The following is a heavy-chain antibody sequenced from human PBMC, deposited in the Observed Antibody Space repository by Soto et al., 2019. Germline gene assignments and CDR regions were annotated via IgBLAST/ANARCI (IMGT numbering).Heavy chain of an antibody. CDR1: GGSISSGGYY. J-gene: IGHJ5*02. D-gene: IGHD3-16*01. CDR2: IYYSGST. CDR3: ARTPSGWGIWFDP. V-gene: IGHV4-31*03. Sequence: CTVSGGSISSGGYYWSWIRQHPGKGLEWIGYIYYSGSTYYNPSLKSRVTISVDTSKNQFSLKLSSVTAADTAVYYCARTPSGWGIWFDPWGQGTLVTVSS.